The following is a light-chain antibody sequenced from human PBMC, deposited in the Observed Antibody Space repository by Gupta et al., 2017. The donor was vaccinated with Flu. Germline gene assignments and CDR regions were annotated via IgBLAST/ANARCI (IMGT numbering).Light chain of an antibody. Sequence: QPVLTHSPSASASLGTSVKLTCTLNSGHSSYAIAWFQQQPERGPRYLMKVNSDGSHSKGDGIPDRFSGSGSGAERYLTISSLQSEDESDYYCQTWGTGVVVFGGGTKLTVL. CDR1: SGHSSYA. CDR2: VNSDGSH. V-gene: IGLV4-69*01. CDR3: QTWGTGVVV. J-gene: IGLJ2*01.